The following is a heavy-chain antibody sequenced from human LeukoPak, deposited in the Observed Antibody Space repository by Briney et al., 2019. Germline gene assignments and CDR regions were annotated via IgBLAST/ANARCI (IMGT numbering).Heavy chain of an antibody. CDR3: AKDRLRGAGGY. CDR1: GFTFSSYA. D-gene: IGHD3-16*01. V-gene: IGHV3-23*01. J-gene: IGHJ4*02. Sequence: GGSLRLSCAASGFTFSSYARTWVRQAPGEGLEWGSSISESGGSTFYADSVKGQFTVSRDNSKNTVYLQMNSLRAEDTAVYYCAKDRLRGAGGYLGQGTLVTVSS. CDR2: ISESGGST.